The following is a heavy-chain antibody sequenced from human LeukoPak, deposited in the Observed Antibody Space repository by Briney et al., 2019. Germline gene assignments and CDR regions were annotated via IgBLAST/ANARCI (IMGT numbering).Heavy chain of an antibody. CDR3: AKDRYSNYGNWFDP. J-gene: IGHJ5*02. D-gene: IGHD4-11*01. CDR2: ISGSGGST. V-gene: IGHV3-23*01. CDR1: GFTFSSYA. Sequence: GGSLRLSCAASGFTFSSYAMNWVRQAPGKGLEWVSGISGSGGSTYYADSVKGRFAISRDNSKNTLYLQMNSLRAEDTAVYYCAKDRYSNYGNWFDPWGQGTLVTVSS.